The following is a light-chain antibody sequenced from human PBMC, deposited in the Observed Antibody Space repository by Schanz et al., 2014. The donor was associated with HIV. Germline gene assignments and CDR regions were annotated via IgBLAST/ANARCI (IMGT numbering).Light chain of an antibody. CDR3: QRYNSYSHT. J-gene: IGKJ2*01. Sequence: DIQMTQSPSTLSASVGDRVSITCRSSQSINSGLAWYQQKPGKAPNLLIYEASTLETGVPSRFSGSGSGTEFTLTISSLQPDEFATYYCQRYNSYSHTFGPGTKLDIK. V-gene: IGKV1-5*03. CDR2: EAS. CDR1: QSINSG.